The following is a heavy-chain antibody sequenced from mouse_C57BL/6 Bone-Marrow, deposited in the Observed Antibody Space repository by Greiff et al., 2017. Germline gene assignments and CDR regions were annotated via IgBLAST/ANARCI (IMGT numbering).Heavy chain of an antibody. J-gene: IGHJ4*01. CDR2: ISSGGSYT. CDR3: ARHGGGYYAMDY. V-gene: IGHV5-6*01. CDR1: GFTFSSYG. Sequence: EVQGVESGGDLVKPGGSLTLSCAASGFTFSSYGMSWVRQTPDKRLEWVATISSGGSYTYYPDSVKGRFTISRDNAKNTLYLQMSSLKSEDTAMYYCARHGGGYYAMDYWGQGTSVTVSS.